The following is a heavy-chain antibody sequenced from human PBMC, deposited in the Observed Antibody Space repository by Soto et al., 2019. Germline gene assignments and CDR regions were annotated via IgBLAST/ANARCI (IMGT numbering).Heavy chain of an antibody. CDR2: IHYTGGN. CDR1: GDSLSSGGHF. CDR3: ARDVSGLRHFDY. Sequence: QVQLQESGPGLVKPSQTLSLTCTVSGDSLSSGGHFWNWIRHSPGKGLEWIAYIHYTGGNYYNPSLKCRIGLSIDASKNPFSLELRSVTATDTAIYFCARDVSGLRHFDYWGRGTLVTVSS. V-gene: IGHV4-31*03. J-gene: IGHJ4*02. D-gene: IGHD5-12*01.